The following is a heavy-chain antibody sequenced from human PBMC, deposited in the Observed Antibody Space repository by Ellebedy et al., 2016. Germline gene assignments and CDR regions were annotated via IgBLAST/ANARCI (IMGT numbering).Heavy chain of an antibody. V-gene: IGHV1-8*01. CDR3: ARDLMWLLEQVRSGAFDI. Sequence: ASVKVSXKASGYTFTSYDINWVRQATGQGLEWMGWMNPNSGNTGYAQKFQGRVTMTRDTSTSTVYMELSSLRSEDTAVYYCARDLMWLLEQVRSGAFDIWGQGTMVTVSS. CDR2: MNPNSGNT. CDR1: GYTFTSYD. D-gene: IGHD1/OR15-1a*01. J-gene: IGHJ3*02.